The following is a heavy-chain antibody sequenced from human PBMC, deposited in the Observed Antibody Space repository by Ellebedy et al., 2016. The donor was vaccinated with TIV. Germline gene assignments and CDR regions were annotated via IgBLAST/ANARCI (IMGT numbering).Heavy chain of an antibody. CDR2: IYSDMTT. J-gene: IGHJ4*02. V-gene: IGHV3-53*01. Sequence: GESLKISCAASGFTVSSNYMSWVRQAPGKGLEWVSVIYSDMTTYYADSVKGRFTISRDNSKNMLYLQMYSLRAEDTAVYYCAKENAGTKDYWGQGTLVTVSS. D-gene: IGHD6-13*01. CDR3: AKENAGTKDY. CDR1: GFTVSSNY.